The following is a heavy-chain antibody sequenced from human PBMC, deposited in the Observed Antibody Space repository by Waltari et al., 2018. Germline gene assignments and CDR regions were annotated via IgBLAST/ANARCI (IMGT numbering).Heavy chain of an antibody. V-gene: IGHV1-46*01. D-gene: IGHD3-10*01. CDR1: GYTFTPHY. CDR2: INPTDGNT. J-gene: IGHJ4*02. Sequence: QVRLVQSGAEVKKPGASVRVSCKASGYTFTPHYIHWVRQAPGQGLERMGIINPTDGNTNYAQKFQGRVTMTTGTSTTTVYLDLSSLRSDDTAVYYCARGSSGTFYNYLDSWGQGTLVTVSS. CDR3: ARGSSGTFYNYLDS.